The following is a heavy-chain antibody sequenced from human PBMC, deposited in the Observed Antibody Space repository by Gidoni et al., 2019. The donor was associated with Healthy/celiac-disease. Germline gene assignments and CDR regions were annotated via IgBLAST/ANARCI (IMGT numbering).Heavy chain of an antibody. D-gene: IGHD2-2*01. J-gene: IGHJ4*02. CDR1: GYTFTSYG. CDR3: ARDGDGYCSSTSCYVDDSSGYNDY. V-gene: IGHV1-18*01. CDR2: ISAYNGNT. Sequence: QVQLVQSGAEVKKPGASVKVSCQASGYTFTSYGISWVRKAPGQGLEWMGWISAYNGNTNYAQKLQGRVTMTTDTSTSTAYMELRSLRSDDTAVYYCARDGDGYCSSTSCYVDDSSGYNDYWGQGTLVTVSS.